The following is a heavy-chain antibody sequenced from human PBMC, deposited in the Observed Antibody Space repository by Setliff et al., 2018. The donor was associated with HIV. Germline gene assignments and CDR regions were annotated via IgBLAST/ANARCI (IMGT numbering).Heavy chain of an antibody. CDR3: ARAMVPDSSGYYRPPAFDI. CDR1: GFTVSSNY. CDR2: IYSGGST. V-gene: IGHV3-53*01. J-gene: IGHJ3*02. Sequence: PGGSLRLSCAASGFTVSSNYMSWVRQAPGKGLEWVSVIYSGGSTYYADSVKGRFTISRDNFKNTLYLQMNSLRAEDTAVYYCARAMVPDSSGYYRPPAFDIWGQGTMVTVSS. D-gene: IGHD3-22*01.